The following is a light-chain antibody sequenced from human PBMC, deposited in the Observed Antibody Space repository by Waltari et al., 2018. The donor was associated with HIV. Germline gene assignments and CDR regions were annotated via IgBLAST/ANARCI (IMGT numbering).Light chain of an antibody. CDR1: SSDVGSYTY. V-gene: IGLV2-8*01. J-gene: IGLJ3*02. CDR2: EVS. Sequence: QSALTQPHSASGSPGPSVTISCTGTSSDVGSYTYVSWYQQYPGKAPNLIIYEVSKRPSGVPDRFSGSKSGNTASLTVSGLQAEDEADYYCSSYAGDNNLLFGGGTKLTVL. CDR3: SSYAGDNNLL.